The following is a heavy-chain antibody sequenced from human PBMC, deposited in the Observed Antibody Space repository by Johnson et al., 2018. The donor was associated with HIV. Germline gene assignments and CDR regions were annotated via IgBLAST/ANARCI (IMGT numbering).Heavy chain of an antibody. CDR2: ISWDGGST. J-gene: IGHJ3*02. CDR3: AKDSGYENAFDI. CDR1: GFTFDDYA. Sequence: LVESGGVVVQPGGSLRLSCAASGFTFDDYAMHWVRQAPGKGLEWVSLISWDGGSTYYADSVKGRFTISRDNSKNSLYLQMNSLRAEDTALYYCAKDSGYENAFDIWGQGTMVTVSS. D-gene: IGHD5-12*01. V-gene: IGHV3-43D*03.